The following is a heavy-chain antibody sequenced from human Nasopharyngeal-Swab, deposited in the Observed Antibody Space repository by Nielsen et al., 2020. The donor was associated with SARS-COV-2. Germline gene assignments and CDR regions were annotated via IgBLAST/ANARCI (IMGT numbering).Heavy chain of an antibody. J-gene: IGHJ5*02. D-gene: IGHD6-19*01. CDR1: GGSISSFY. CDR3: ARAPHYTRGWYQFDT. CDR2: VYYTGST. Sequence: SETLSLTCTVSGGSISSFYWTWIRQPPGKGLEWIGYVYYTGSTRYNPSLASRLTISVDTSKNQISLQLTSMTAADTAIYFCARAPHYTRGWYQFDTWGQGTLVSVSS. V-gene: IGHV4-59*01.